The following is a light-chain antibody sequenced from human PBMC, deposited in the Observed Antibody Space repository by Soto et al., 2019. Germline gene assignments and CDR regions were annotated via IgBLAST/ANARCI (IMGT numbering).Light chain of an antibody. CDR1: SSNIGGNS. Sequence: QSVMTQPPSVSAAPGQRVTISCSGSSSNIGGNSVSWYQQLPGTAPKLLIYDDDKRPSGIPDRFSGSKSGTSATLGITGFXXXXXXXYYXGSWDSSLSAYVFGTGTKLTVL. V-gene: IGLV1-51*01. CDR2: DDD. J-gene: IGLJ1*01. CDR3: GSWDSSLSAYV.